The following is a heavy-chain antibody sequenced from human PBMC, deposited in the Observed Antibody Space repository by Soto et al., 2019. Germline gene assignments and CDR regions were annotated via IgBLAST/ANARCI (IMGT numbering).Heavy chain of an antibody. CDR1: GYTFTNFG. V-gene: IGHV1-18*01. J-gene: IGHJ4*02. CDR3: ARGGTPLDY. Sequence: QVQLVQSGAEVKKPGASVKVSCKTSGYTFTNFGLSWVRQAPGQGLEWMGWISAYNGNTNYAQNFQGRVTMTTDISTRTAYMERRSLRSDDTAVYYCARGGTPLDYWGQGTLVTVSS. CDR2: ISAYNGNT. D-gene: IGHD3-16*01.